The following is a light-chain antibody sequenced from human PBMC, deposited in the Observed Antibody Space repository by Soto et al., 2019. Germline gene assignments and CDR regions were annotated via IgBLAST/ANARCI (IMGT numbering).Light chain of an antibody. CDR2: FAS. CDR1: QSITSS. V-gene: IGKV3-15*01. Sequence: EIVMTQSPATLSVYPGERATLSCRAGQSITSSLAWYQQKPGQAPRLLIFFASTRVTGIPARFSGSGSGTEFTLTINSLQSEDFAVYYCHQYFSWPRGTFGQGTKVDIK. J-gene: IGKJ1*01. CDR3: HQYFSWPRGT.